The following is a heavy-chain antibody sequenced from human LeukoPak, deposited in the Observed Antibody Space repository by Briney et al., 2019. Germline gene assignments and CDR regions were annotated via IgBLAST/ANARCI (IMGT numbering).Heavy chain of an antibody. Sequence: GGSLRLSCAASGFTFSSYSMNWVRQAPGKGLEWVSSISSSSSYIYYADSVKGRFTISRDNAKNSLYLQMNSLRAEDTAVYYCARVGSSTWAVDYWGQGTLVTVSS. J-gene: IGHJ4*02. D-gene: IGHD2-2*01. V-gene: IGHV3-21*01. CDR3: ARVGSSTWAVDY. CDR2: ISSSSSYI. CDR1: GFTFSSYS.